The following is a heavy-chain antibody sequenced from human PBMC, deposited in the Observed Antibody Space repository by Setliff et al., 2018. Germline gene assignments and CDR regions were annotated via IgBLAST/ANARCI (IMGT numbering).Heavy chain of an antibody. CDR1: GGSISSGGYY. Sequence: PSETLSLTCTVSGGSISSGGYYWSWIRQHPGKGLEWIGYIYYSGSTYYNPSLKSRVTISVDTSKNHFSLKLSSVTAADTAVYYCARGNSNYYLFDYWGQGTLVTVSS. CDR3: ARGNSNYYLFDY. CDR2: IYYSGST. D-gene: IGHD4-4*01. V-gene: IGHV4-31*03. J-gene: IGHJ4*02.